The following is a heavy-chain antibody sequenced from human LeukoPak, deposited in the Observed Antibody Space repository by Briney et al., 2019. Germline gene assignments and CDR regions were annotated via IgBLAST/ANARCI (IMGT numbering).Heavy chain of an antibody. CDR3: SRDFVGAEDY. CDR2: ITTAGSAT. V-gene: IGHV3-74*01. D-gene: IGHD3-16*01. J-gene: IGHJ4*02. Sequence: QPGGSLRLSCSASGFTIRSYWMHWVRQAPGKGLVWVSRITTAGSATKHAGSVRGRFTISRDTATNTLDLEMNSLRAEDTAVYYCSRDFVGAEDYWGQGTLVTVSS. CDR1: GFTIRSYW.